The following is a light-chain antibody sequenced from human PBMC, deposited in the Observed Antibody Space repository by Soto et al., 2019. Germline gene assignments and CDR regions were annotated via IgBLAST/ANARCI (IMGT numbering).Light chain of an antibody. V-gene: IGKV1-9*01. CDR2: GAS. CDR3: QQLNSYPIT. CDR1: QGISSH. J-gene: IGKJ5*01. Sequence: IQLTQSPSSLSASVGDRVTITCRASQGISSHLAWYQQKPGKAPKLLIYGASTLQSGVPSRFSGSGSGTDFTLTIISLQPEDCATYYCQQLNSYPITFGQGTRLEIK.